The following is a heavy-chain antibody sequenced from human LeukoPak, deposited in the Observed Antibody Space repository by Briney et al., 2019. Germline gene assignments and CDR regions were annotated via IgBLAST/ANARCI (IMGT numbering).Heavy chain of an antibody. CDR1: GGSFSGYY. Sequence: SETLSLTCAVYGGSFSGYYWSWIRQPPGKGLEWIGEINHSGSTNYNPSLKSRVTISVDTSKNQFSLKLSSVTAADTAVYYCARGGGQRWLQLYRVWGQGTLVTVSS. CDR2: INHSGST. J-gene: IGHJ4*02. D-gene: IGHD5-24*01. CDR3: ARGGGQRWLQLYRV. V-gene: IGHV4-34*01.